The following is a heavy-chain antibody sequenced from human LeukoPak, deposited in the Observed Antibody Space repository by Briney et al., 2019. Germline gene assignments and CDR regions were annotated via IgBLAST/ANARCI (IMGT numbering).Heavy chain of an antibody. V-gene: IGHV4-34*01. CDR3: ARTMYGSGSYSALRAAFDI. Sequence: SETLSLTCAVYGGSFSGYYWSWIRQPPGKGLEWLGEINHSGSTNYNPSLKSRVTISVDTSKNQFSLKLSSVTAADTAVYYCARTMYGSGSYSALRAAFDIWGRGTMVTVSS. D-gene: IGHD3-10*01. CDR1: GGSFSGYY. CDR2: INHSGST. J-gene: IGHJ3*02.